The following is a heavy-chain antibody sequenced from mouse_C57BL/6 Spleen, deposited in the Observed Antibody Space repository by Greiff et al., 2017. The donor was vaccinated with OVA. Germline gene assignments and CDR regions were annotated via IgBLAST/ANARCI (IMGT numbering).Heavy chain of an antibody. CDR2: IYPGSGST. V-gene: IGHV1-55*01. Sequence: QVQLQQSGAELVKPGASVKMSCKASGYTFTSYWITWVKQRPGQGLEWIGDIYPGSGSTNYNEKFKSKATLTVDTSSSTAYMQLSSLTSEDSAVYYCAREGGKRGDYYAMDYWGQGTSVTVSS. CDR3: AREGGKRGDYYAMDY. D-gene: IGHD2-1*01. J-gene: IGHJ4*01. CDR1: GYTFTSYW.